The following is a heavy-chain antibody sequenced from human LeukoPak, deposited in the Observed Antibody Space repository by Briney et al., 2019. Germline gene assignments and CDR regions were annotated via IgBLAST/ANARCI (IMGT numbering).Heavy chain of an antibody. CDR1: GDSISSYY. D-gene: IGHD6-19*01. CDR2: IYYSGST. CDR3: ARHKYSSGWYAGFDP. Sequence: SETLSLTCTVSGDSISSYYWSWIRQPPGKGLEWIGYIYYSGSTNYNPSLKSRVIIPEDTSKNQISLRLSSVTAADTAVYYCARHKYSSGWYAGFDPWGQGTLVTVSS. V-gene: IGHV4-59*01. J-gene: IGHJ5*02.